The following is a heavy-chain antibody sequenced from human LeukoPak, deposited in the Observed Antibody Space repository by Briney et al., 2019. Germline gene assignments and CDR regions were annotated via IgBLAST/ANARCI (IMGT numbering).Heavy chain of an antibody. D-gene: IGHD2/OR15-2a*01. Sequence: SETLSLTCAVFGGSISSSAWWTWVRQSPGKGLEWIGEINDRGAINYNPSLQRRVSISVDKSKNEFSLILNSVTDADTALYYCAGEAKGTNFFYYYMDVWGKGTTVTVSS. CDR1: GGSISSSAW. J-gene: IGHJ6*03. CDR2: INDRGAI. V-gene: IGHV4-4*02. CDR3: AGEAKGTNFFYYYMDV.